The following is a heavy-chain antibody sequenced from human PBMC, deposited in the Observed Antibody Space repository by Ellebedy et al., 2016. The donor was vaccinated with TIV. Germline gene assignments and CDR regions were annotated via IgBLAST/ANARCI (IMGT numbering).Heavy chain of an antibody. CDR2: IKQDGSEK. J-gene: IGHJ4*02. CDR1: GFTFSSYW. V-gene: IGHV3-7*02. CDR3: ASRPNGDYHFLDY. Sequence: GESLKISCAASGFTFSSYWMSWVRQAPGKGLEWVANIKQDGSEKYYVDSVKGRFTISRDNAKNSLYLQMNSLRAEDTAVYYCASRPNGDYHFLDYWGQGTLVTVSS. D-gene: IGHD4-17*01.